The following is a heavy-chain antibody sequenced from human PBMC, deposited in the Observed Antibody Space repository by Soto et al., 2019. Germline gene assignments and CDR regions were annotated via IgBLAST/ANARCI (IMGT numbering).Heavy chain of an antibody. CDR1: GGSISSSSYY. CDR2: IYYSGST. J-gene: IGHJ6*03. D-gene: IGHD3-10*01. CDR3: ARRVSSRYYGSGSPRYYYYMDV. V-gene: IGHV4-39*01. Sequence: SETLSLTCTVSGGSISSSSYYWGWIRQPPGKGLEWIGSIYYSGSTYYNPSLKSRVTISVDTSKNQFSLKLSSVTAADTAVYYCARRVSSRYYGSGSPRYYYYMDVWGKGTTVTVSS.